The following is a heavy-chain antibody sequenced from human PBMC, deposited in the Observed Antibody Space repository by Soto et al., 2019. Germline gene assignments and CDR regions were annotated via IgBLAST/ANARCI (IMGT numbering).Heavy chain of an antibody. D-gene: IGHD6-13*01. CDR3: ASEGRSAAYGMDV. CDR2: ISSSSSTI. CDR1: GFTFRSYT. J-gene: IGHJ6*02. Sequence: EVQLVESGGGLVQPGGSLRLSCAGPGFTFRSYTMNWVRQTPGKGLEWVSYISSSSSTIHYADSVKGRFTISRDNGKNSLYLQMNSLRDEDTAVYYCASEGRSAAYGMDVWGQGTTVIVSS. V-gene: IGHV3-48*02.